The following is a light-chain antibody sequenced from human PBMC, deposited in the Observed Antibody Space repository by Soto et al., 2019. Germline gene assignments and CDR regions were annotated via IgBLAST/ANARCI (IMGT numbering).Light chain of an antibody. V-gene: IGKV1-5*01. CDR3: QQYGSSPWT. CDR2: DAS. Sequence: DIQMTQSPSTLSASVGDRVTITCRASQSISSWLAWYQQKPGKAPKLLIYDASSLESGVPSRFSGSGSGTDFTLTISRLGPEDFAVYYCQQYGSSPWTFGQGTKVDI. J-gene: IGKJ1*01. CDR1: QSISSW.